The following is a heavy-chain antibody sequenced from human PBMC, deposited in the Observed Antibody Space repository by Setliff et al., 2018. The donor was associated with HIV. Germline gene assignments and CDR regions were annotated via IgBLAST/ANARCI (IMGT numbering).Heavy chain of an antibody. V-gene: IGHV4-61*09. CDR3: AGRSGPVTGDYNWFDP. Sequence: PSETLSLTCTVSGGSIGSGSHYWSWIRQPAGKGLEWIGHIYTTGSTNYNPSLKSRVTISVDTSKNQFSLKLSSVTAADTAVYYCAGRSGPVTGDYNWFDPWGQGTLVTVSS. D-gene: IGHD2-21*02. J-gene: IGHJ5*02. CDR2: IYTTGST. CDR1: GGSIGSGSHY.